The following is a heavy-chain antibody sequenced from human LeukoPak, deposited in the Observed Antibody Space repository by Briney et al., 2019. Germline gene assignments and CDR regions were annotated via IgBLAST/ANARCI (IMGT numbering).Heavy chain of an antibody. CDR1: GFTFRTHG. CDR3: AKCSGGSCYYQYFDY. V-gene: IGHV3-23*01. J-gene: IGHJ4*02. Sequence: GGSLRLSCAASGFTFRTHGRSWVRRPPGKGLGWVSVINGSGVSKYYAASVKGRFTISRDNSKNTLYLQMNSLRAEDTAVYYCAKCSGGSCYYQYFDYWGQGTLVTVSS. D-gene: IGHD2-15*01. CDR2: INGSGVSK.